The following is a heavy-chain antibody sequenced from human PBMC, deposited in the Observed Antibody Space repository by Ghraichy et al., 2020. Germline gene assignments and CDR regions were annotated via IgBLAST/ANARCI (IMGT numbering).Heavy chain of an antibody. V-gene: IGHV4-39*01. CDR1: GGSISTSDHY. CDR3: ATPRRGAGGFDF. CDR2: INYSGNT. D-gene: IGHD3-10*01. Sequence: SQTLSLTCTVSGGSISTSDHYWGWIRQPPGKGLEWIGSINYSGNTYYNPSLESRVTISVDTSKNQFSLRLTSVTAADTAVYYCATPRRGAGGFDFWSQGTLVTVSS. J-gene: IGHJ4*02.